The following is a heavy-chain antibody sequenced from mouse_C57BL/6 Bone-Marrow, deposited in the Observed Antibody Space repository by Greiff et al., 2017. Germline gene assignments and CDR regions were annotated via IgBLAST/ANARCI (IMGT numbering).Heavy chain of an antibody. V-gene: IGHV1-50*01. CDR2: IDPSDSYT. D-gene: IGHD1-1*01. J-gene: IGHJ4*01. CDR3: ARNFLGSYGTYAMDY. Sequence: QVQLQQPGAELVKPGASVKLSCKASGYTFTSYWMQWVKQRPGQGLEWIGEIDPSDSYTTYNQKFKGKATLTVDTSSSTAYMQLSSLTSEDSAVYYCARNFLGSYGTYAMDYWGQGTSVTVSS. CDR1: GYTFTSYW.